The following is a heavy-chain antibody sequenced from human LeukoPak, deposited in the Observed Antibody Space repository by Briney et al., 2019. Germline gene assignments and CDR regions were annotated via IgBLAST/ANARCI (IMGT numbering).Heavy chain of an antibody. CDR1: GFTYRRYS. Sequence: PGGSLRLSCVASGFTYRRYSMNWVRQAPGKRLEWVSSISSSSSYIYYADSVKGRFTISRDNAKNSLYLQMNSLRAEDTAVYYCAREGYCSSTGCYFSRDYYYYMDVWGKGTTVTVSS. V-gene: IGHV3-21*01. D-gene: IGHD2-2*01. CDR3: AREGYCSSTGCYFSRDYYYYMDV. J-gene: IGHJ6*03. CDR2: ISSSSSYI.